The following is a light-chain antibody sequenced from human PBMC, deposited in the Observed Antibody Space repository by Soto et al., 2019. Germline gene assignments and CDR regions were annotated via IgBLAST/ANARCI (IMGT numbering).Light chain of an antibody. CDR3: QQSYSMPQT. CDR2: AAF. CDR1: QNINNY. Sequence: DIQMTQSPSSLSASVGDSVTITCRASQNINNYLSWYQHKPGKAPKLLIYAAFKLQSGVPSSFSGSRSGTEFTLTISRLYPEDFATYYCQQSYSMPQTFGQGTKLEIK. J-gene: IGKJ2*01. V-gene: IGKV1-39*01.